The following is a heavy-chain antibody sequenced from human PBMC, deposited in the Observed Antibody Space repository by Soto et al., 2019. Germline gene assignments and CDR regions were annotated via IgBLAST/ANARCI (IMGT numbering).Heavy chain of an antibody. D-gene: IGHD2-21*01. J-gene: IGHJ6*02. CDR3: ASGLFGPLYYYGMDV. Sequence: GVSLRLSCAASGFTFSSYAMHWVRQAPGKGLEWVAVISYDGSNKYYADSVKGRFTISRDNSKNTLYLQMNSLRAEDTAVYYCASGLFGPLYYYGMDVWGQGTTVTVSS. V-gene: IGHV3-30-3*01. CDR1: GFTFSSYA. CDR2: ISYDGSNK.